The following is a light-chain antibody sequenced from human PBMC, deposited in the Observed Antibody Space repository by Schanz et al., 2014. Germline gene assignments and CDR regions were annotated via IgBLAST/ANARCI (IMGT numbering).Light chain of an antibody. Sequence: QSVLTQPPSASGTPGQRVTISCSGSNSNIGSNLVTWYQQLPGTAPKLLIHNNNQRPSGVPDRFSGSKSGTSASLAISGLQSEDEADYYCCSYAGSRWVFGGGTKLTVL. CDR1: NSNIGSNL. V-gene: IGLV1-44*01. CDR2: NNN. J-gene: IGLJ3*02. CDR3: CSYAGSRWV.